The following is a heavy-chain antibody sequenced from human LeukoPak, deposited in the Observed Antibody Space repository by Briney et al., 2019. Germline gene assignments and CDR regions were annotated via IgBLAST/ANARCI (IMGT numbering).Heavy chain of an antibody. D-gene: IGHD3-10*01. J-gene: IGHJ4*02. CDR3: AKFGSALDY. Sequence: PGGSLRLSCAASGFTFSSYGMHWVRQAPGKGLEWVAVISYGGNNKYYADSVKGRFTISRDNSKNTLYLQMNSLRAEDTAVYYCAKFGSALDYWGQGTLVTVSS. CDR1: GFTFSSYG. CDR2: ISYGGNNK. V-gene: IGHV3-30*18.